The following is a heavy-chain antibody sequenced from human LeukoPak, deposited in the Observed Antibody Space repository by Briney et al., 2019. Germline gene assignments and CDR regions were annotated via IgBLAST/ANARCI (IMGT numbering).Heavy chain of an antibody. CDR3: ARVRYSYDAFDI. CDR2: IYTSGST. V-gene: IGHV4-61*02. Sequence: SETLSLTCTVSGGSISSGSYYWSWIRQPAGKGLEWIGRIYTSGSTNYNPSLKSRVTMSVDTSKNQFSLKLSSVTAADTAVYYCARVRYSYDAFDIWGQGTMVTVSS. J-gene: IGHJ3*02. CDR1: GGSISSGSYY. D-gene: IGHD5-18*01.